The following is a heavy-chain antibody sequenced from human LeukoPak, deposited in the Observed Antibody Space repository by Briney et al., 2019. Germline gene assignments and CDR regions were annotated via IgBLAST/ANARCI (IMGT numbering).Heavy chain of an antibody. CDR2: ISSSSSYI. D-gene: IGHD6-13*01. CDR3: ARDPDVAAAGTN. J-gene: IGHJ4*02. CDR1: GFTFSSYS. V-gene: IGHV3-21*01. Sequence: SGGSLRLSCAASGFTFSSYSMNWVRQAPGKGLEWVSSISSSSSYIYYADSVKGRFTISRDNAKNSLYPQMNSLRAEDTAVYYCARDPDVAAAGTNWGQGTLVTVSS.